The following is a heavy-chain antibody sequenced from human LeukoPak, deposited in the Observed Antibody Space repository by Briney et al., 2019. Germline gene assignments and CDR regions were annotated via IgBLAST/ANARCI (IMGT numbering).Heavy chain of an antibody. CDR1: GGSISSGSYY. D-gene: IGHD3-22*01. J-gene: IGHJ3*02. V-gene: IGHV4-61*02. CDR3: ARDKSTIVASHDAFDI. CDR2: IYTSGST. Sequence: SQTLSLTCTVSGGSISSGSYYWSWIRQPAGKGLEWIGRIYTSGSTYYNPPLKSRVTISVDTSKNQFSLKLSSVTAADTAVYYCARDKSTIVASHDAFDIWGQGTMVTVSS.